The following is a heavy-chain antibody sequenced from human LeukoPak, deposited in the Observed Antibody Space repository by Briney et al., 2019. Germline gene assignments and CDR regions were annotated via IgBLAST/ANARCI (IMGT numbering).Heavy chain of an antibody. CDR1: GGSFSDYF. CDR2: INHSGRT. J-gene: IGHJ6*03. Sequence: PSETLSLTCAVYGGSFSDYFWGWIRQPPGKGLEWIGEINHSGRTYYNPSLKSRVTISVDASKNQFSLNLSSVTAADTAVYYCARGRVYYYYYMDVWGKGTTVTVSS. V-gene: IGHV4-34*01. D-gene: IGHD3-10*01. CDR3: ARGRVYYYYYMDV.